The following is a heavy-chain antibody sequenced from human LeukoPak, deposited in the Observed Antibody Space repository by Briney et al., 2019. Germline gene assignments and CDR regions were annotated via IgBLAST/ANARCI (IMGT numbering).Heavy chain of an antibody. CDR1: GFTFSSYA. CDR2: ISGSGGST. D-gene: IGHD2-2*01. V-gene: IGHV3-23*01. Sequence: AGGSLRLSCAASGFTFSSYAMSWVRQAPGKGLEWVSAISGSGGSTYYTDSVKGRFTISRDNSKNTLYLQMNSLRAEDTAVYYCANRAYQLPKIYYSYGMDVWGQGTRSPSP. J-gene: IGHJ6*02. CDR3: ANRAYQLPKIYYSYGMDV.